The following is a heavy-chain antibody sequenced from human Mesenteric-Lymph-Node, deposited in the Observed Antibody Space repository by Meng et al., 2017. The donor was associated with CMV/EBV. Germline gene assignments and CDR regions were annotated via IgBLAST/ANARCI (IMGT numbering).Heavy chain of an antibody. D-gene: IGHD3-16*01. CDR1: GFTFDDYA. CDR3: AKALRFWALFAY. Sequence: GGSLRLSCAASGFTFDDYAMHWVRQAPGKGLEWVSGISWNSGSIGYADSVKGRFTISRDNAKNSLYLQMNSLRAEDTALYYCAKALRFWALFAYWGQGTLVTVSS. V-gene: IGHV3-9*01. J-gene: IGHJ4*02. CDR2: ISWNSGSI.